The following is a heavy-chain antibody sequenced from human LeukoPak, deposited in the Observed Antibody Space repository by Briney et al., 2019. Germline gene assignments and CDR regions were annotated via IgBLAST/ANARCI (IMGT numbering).Heavy chain of an antibody. CDR1: GGSISSSSCY. J-gene: IGHJ3*02. CDR2: IYYGGNT. D-gene: IGHD3-22*01. V-gene: IGHV4-39*01. Sequence: SETLSLTCTVSGGSISSSSCYWGWIRQPPGEGLGWIGSIYYGGNTYYNPSLKSRVTMSVDTSKNQFSLKLSSVTAADTAVYYCARHDSSGPYNAFDIWGQGTMVTVSP. CDR3: ARHDSSGPYNAFDI.